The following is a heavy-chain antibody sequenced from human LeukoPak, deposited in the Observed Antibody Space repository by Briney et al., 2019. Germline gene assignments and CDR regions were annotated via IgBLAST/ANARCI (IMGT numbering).Heavy chain of an antibody. CDR3: AKDWATLPSRLSPFDS. J-gene: IGHJ4*02. V-gene: IGHV3-23*01. D-gene: IGHD6-6*01. Sequence: PGASLRLSCAASGFTFSSYAMSWVRQAPGKGLEWVSTISATGGGTVYADSVKGRFTTSRDNSENMLLLQMNSLRADDTAVYYCAKDWATLPSRLSPFDSWGQGILVTVSS. CDR2: ISATGGGT. CDR1: GFTFSSYA.